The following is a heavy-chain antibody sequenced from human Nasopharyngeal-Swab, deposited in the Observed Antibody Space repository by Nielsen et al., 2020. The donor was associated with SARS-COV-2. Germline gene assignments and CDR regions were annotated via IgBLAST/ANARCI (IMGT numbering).Heavy chain of an antibody. CDR2: ISYDGSNK. CDR3: ASYKMGIDY. V-gene: IGHV3-30*03. J-gene: IGHJ4*02. Sequence: WIRQPPGKGLEWVAVISYDGSNKYYADSVKGRFTISRDNSKNTLYLQMNSLRAEDTAVYYCASYKMGIDYWGQGTLVTVSS. D-gene: IGHD3-10*01.